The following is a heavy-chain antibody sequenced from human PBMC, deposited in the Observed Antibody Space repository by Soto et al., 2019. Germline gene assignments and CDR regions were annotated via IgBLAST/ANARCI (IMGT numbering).Heavy chain of an antibody. Sequence: TLVNPTQTLTLTCTFSGFSLSTNGVRVGWLRQPPGMALEWLAIISWNDEKHYSPSLKNRLTITADPSKNQVVLTMTNMDPVDTPTYYCAHRRVWSSDWYDWFDPWGQGLLVTVSS. CDR3: AHRRVWSSDWYDWFDP. J-gene: IGHJ5*02. D-gene: IGHD6-19*01. CDR2: ISWNDEK. V-gene: IGHV2-5*01. CDR1: GFSLSTNGVR.